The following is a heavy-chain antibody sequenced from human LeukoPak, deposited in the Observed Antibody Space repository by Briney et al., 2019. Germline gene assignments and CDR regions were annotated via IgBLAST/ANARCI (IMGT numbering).Heavy chain of an antibody. CDR1: GYTFTSYG. CDR2: ISAYNCNT. J-gene: IGHJ6*02. Sequence: ASVKVSCKASGYTFTSYGISWVRQAPGQGLDWMGWISAYNCNTNYAQKLQGRVTMTTDTSTSTAYMELRSLSSDDTAVYYCAREPYCSSTSCYEGTYPDYYSYGMDVWGQGTTVTVSS. D-gene: IGHD2-2*01. CDR3: AREPYCSSTSCYEGTYPDYYSYGMDV. V-gene: IGHV1-18*01.